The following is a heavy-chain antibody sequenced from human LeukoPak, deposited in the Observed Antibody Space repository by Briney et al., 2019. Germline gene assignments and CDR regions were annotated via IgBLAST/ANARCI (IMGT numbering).Heavy chain of an antibody. J-gene: IGHJ4*02. D-gene: IGHD6-19*01. Sequence: PGRSLRLSCAASGFTFSSYALHWVRQAPGKGLEWVAGISHDGRNKYYADSVKGRFAISKDNSRYTLYLQMNTLRVADTAVYYCARGRGWIYDSWGRGTWSPSPQ. V-gene: IGHV3-30*09. CDR3: ARGRGWIYDS. CDR2: ISHDGRNK. CDR1: GFTFSSYA.